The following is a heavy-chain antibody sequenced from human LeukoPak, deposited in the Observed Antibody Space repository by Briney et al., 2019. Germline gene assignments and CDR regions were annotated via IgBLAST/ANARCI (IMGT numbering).Heavy chain of an antibody. CDR1: GGSIGGYY. J-gene: IGHJ4*02. V-gene: IGHV4-59*01. Sequence: TPSETLSLTCTVSGGSIGGYYWSWIRQPPGKGLEWLGYIYHSGSTIYHTESTNFNPSLKSRVTMSVDTSKSRFSLNLSSVTAADTAVYYCARDGSNYYDCWGQGTLVTVSS. CDR3: ARDGSNYYDC. CDR2: IYHSGSTIYHTEST. D-gene: IGHD4-11*01.